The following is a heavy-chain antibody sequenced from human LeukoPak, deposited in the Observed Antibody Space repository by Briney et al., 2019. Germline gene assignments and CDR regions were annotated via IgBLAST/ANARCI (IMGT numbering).Heavy chain of an antibody. Sequence: SETLSLTCTVSSGSISSSTYYWGWIRQPPGKGLEWIGSIYYSGSTSYNPSLKSRVTISLDTSNHQFSLKLSSVTAADTAVYYCARDDSSGYNKYDYWGQGTLVTVSS. CDR1: SGSISSSTYY. CDR2: IYYSGST. V-gene: IGHV4-39*02. CDR3: ARDDSSGYNKYDY. D-gene: IGHD3-22*01. J-gene: IGHJ4*02.